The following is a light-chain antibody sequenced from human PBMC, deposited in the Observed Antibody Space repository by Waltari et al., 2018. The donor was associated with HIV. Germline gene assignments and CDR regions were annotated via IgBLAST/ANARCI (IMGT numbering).Light chain of an antibody. CDR2: KAS. CDR3: QQYNNYPLT. V-gene: IGKV1-5*03. Sequence: DIQMTQSPSTLSASVGDRVTITCRASQTSNSWLAWYQQKPGKAPKLLIYKASSLESGVTSRFSGSGSGTDFTLTISSLQPDDSATYYCQQYNNYPLTFGGGTRLEIK. J-gene: IGKJ4*01. CDR1: QTSNSW.